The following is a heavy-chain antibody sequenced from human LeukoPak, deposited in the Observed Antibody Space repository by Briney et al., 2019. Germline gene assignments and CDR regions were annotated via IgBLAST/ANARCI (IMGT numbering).Heavy chain of an antibody. CDR1: GFTFSSYA. CDR2: ISGSSSYI. CDR3: ARDYPYDSVWGTHRTAPFDP. D-gene: IGHD3-16*02. Sequence: GGSLRLSCAASGFTFSSYAMSWVRQAPGKGLEWVSSISGSSSYIYYADSVKGRFTISRDNAKNSLYLQMNSLRAEDTAVYYCARDYPYDSVWGTHRTAPFDPWGQGTLVTVSS. J-gene: IGHJ5*02. V-gene: IGHV3-21*01.